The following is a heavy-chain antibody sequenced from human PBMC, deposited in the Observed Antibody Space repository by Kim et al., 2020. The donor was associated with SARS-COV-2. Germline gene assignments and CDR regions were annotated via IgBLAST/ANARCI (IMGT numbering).Heavy chain of an antibody. Sequence: GGSLRLSCAASGFTFSSYAMHWVRQAPGKGLEWVAVISYDGSNKYYADSVKGRFTISRDNSKNTLYLQMNSLRAEDTAVYYCAGDSAFGYCSSTSCGYARGHFDYWGQGTLVTVSS. CDR3: AGDSAFGYCSSTSCGYARGHFDY. D-gene: IGHD2-2*01. CDR2: ISYDGSNK. J-gene: IGHJ4*02. CDR1: GFTFSSYA. V-gene: IGHV3-30-3*01.